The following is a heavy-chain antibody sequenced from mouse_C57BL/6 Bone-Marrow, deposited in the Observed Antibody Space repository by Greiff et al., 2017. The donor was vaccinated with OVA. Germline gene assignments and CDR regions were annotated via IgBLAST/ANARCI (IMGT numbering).Heavy chain of an antibody. Sequence: EVHLVESGGGLVQPKGSLKLSCAASGFTFNTYAMHWVRQAPGKGLEWVARIRSKSSNYATYYADSVKDRFTISRDDSQSMLYLQMNNLKTEDTAMYYCVRERTTVVASLDWYFDVWGTGTTVTVSS. D-gene: IGHD1-1*01. CDR2: IRSKSSNYAT. CDR3: VRERTTVVASLDWYFDV. V-gene: IGHV10-3*01. CDR1: GFTFNTYA. J-gene: IGHJ1*03.